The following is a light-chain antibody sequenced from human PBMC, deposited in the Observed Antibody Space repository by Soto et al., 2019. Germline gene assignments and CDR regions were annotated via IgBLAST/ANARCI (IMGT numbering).Light chain of an antibody. J-gene: IGKJ4*01. CDR3: QQYHDWVT. V-gene: IGKV3D-15*01. Sequence: VMTQSPGTLSVSPGETATLSCGTSQSVSTNLAWYQQKPGQPPRLLIYDASTRATGIPARFRGSGSGTEFTLTISYLRPEDFAVYCCQQYHDWVTFGGGTKVEI. CDR2: DAS. CDR1: QSVSTN.